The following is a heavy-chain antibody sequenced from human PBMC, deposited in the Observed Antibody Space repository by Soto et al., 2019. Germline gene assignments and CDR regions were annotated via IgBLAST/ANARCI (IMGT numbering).Heavy chain of an antibody. Sequence: ASVKVSCKASGYTFTGYAMHWVRQAPGQRLEWMGWINAGNGNTKYSQKFQGRVTITRDTSASTAYMELSSLRSEDTAVYFCARTERAPSNYFDILTGYYYFDCWGQGTLVTVSS. CDR1: GYTFTGYA. J-gene: IGHJ4*02. CDR2: INAGNGNT. CDR3: ARTERAPSNYFDILTGYYYFDC. D-gene: IGHD3-9*01. V-gene: IGHV1-3*01.